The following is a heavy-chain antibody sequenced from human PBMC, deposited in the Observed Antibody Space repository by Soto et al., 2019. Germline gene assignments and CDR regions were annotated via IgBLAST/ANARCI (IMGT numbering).Heavy chain of an antibody. CDR3: VRDSPTNLEVADTVASWFDP. Sequence: EVQLVESGGGLVQPGGSLRLSCAASGFNFNFFWMHWVRQAPGKGLVWVSRINGDGSTANYADSVKGRFTTSRDNAENTLFLQMDSLRVEDTAVYYCVRDSPTNLEVADTVASWFDPWGQGTLVTVSS. CDR2: INGDGSTA. J-gene: IGHJ5*02. D-gene: IGHD5-12*01. V-gene: IGHV3-74*01. CDR1: GFNFNFFW.